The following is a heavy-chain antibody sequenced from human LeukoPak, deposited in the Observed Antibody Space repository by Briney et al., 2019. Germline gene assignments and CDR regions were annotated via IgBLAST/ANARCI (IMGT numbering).Heavy chain of an antibody. J-gene: IGHJ3*02. CDR1: GGSFSGYY. D-gene: IGHD4-17*01. Sequence: PSETLPLTSAVYGGSFSGYYWSWIRQPPGKGLEWIGNINYGGSTFYNPSLKSRVNISVDTSKSHFSLKLNSVTAADTAVYYCARLLGSDYGDYVKDAFDIWGQGTMVTVSS. V-gene: IGHV4-34*01. CDR2: INYGGST. CDR3: ARLLGSDYGDYVKDAFDI.